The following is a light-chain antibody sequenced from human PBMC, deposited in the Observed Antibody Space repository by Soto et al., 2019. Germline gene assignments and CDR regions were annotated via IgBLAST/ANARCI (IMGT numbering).Light chain of an antibody. Sequence: QSVLTQPASVSGSPGQSITISCTGTSNDVGSYDFVSWYQQHPDKAPRLMIYEASNRPSGVSDRFSGSKSGNTASLTISGLQAEDEADYYCISFTNSHIYVFGTGTKVTVL. CDR1: SNDVGSYDF. J-gene: IGLJ1*01. CDR2: EAS. CDR3: ISFTNSHIYV. V-gene: IGLV2-14*01.